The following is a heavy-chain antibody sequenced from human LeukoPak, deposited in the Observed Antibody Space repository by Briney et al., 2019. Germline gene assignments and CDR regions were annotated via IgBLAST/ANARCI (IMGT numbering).Heavy chain of an antibody. V-gene: IGHV3-21*01. CDR1: EFTFSSYT. Sequence: GGSLRLSCAASEFTFSSYTMNWVRQAPGKGLEWVSSISSSSSYIYYADSVKGRFTISRDNSKNTLFLQMNSLRAEDTAVYYCGLVGSAHVFDIWGQGTMVTVSS. CDR3: GLVGSAHVFDI. D-gene: IGHD1-26*01. J-gene: IGHJ3*02. CDR2: ISSSSSYI.